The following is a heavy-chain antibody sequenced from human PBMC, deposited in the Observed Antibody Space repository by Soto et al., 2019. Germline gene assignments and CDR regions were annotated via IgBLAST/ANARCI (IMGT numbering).Heavy chain of an antibody. Sequence: SVKVSCKASGGTFSSYSISWVRQAPGQGLEWMGGIIPIFGTANYAQKFQGRVTITADESTSTAYMELSSLRSEDTAVYYCARGPGVCSGGSRYRWFDPWGQGTLVTVSS. CDR3: ARGPGVCSGGSRYRWFDP. CDR1: GGTFSSYS. J-gene: IGHJ5*02. D-gene: IGHD2-15*01. V-gene: IGHV1-69*13. CDR2: IIPIFGTA.